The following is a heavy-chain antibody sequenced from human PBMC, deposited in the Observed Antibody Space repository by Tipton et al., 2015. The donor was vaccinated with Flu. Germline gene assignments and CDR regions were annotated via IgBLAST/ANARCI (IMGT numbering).Heavy chain of an antibody. CDR1: GGFVTSDSYY. CDR3: ARDPSLGMPDYFDF. CDR2: VFYDGNT. J-gene: IGHJ4*02. D-gene: IGHD2-2*01. Sequence: TLSLTCTVSGGFVTSDSYYWGWIRQPPGKGLEWIGTVFYDGNTNYNPSLKSRVTVSVETSSNYFSLRLRSVTAADTAVYYCARDPSLGMPDYFDFWGQGTLVTASS. V-gene: IGHV4-39*02.